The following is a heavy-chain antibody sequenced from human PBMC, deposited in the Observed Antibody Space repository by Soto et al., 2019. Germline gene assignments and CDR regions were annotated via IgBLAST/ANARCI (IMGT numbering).Heavy chain of an antibody. CDR3: AKSPGGYHIGSGGFDY. CDR2: VSGRGDST. D-gene: IGHD3-10*01. J-gene: IGHJ4*02. Sequence: GGSLRLSCAASGFTFNNYAMYWVRQAPGKGLEWVSAVSGRGDSTYYADSVKGRFTISRDNSKNTLSLQMNSLRDEDTAVYYCAKSPGGYHIGSGGFDYWGQGSLVTV. CDR1: GFTFNNYA. V-gene: IGHV3-23*01.